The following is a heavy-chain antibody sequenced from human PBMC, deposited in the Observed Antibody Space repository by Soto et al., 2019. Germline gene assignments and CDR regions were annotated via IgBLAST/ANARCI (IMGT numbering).Heavy chain of an antibody. D-gene: IGHD5-12*01. V-gene: IGHV4-4*07. CDR1: GGSINTFY. Sequence: TLSLTCTVSGGSINTFYWSWVRQPAGKGLEWIGRIFSSGSTSFNPSLESRVAMSVDTSKNHFSLNLSSVTAADMTVYYCAREGSYSAYNFAHGIQLWSFDFWGQGALVTVSS. CDR3: AREGSYSAYNFAHGIQLWSFDF. J-gene: IGHJ4*02. CDR2: IFSSGST.